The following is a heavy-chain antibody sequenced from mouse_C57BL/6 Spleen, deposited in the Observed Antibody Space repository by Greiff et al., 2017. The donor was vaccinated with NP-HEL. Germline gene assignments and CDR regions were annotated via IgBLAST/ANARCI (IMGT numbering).Heavy chain of an antibody. J-gene: IGHJ4*01. CDR2: IYPGSGST. V-gene: IGHV1-55*01. Sequence: QVQLQQSGAELVKPGASVKMSCKASGYTFTSYWITWVKQRPGQGLEWIGDIYPGSGSTNYNEKFKSKATLTVDTSSSTAYMQLSSLTSEDSAVYYCASNYYGSSYYAMDYWGQGTSVTVSS. CDR3: ASNYYGSSYYAMDY. CDR1: GYTFTSYW. D-gene: IGHD1-1*01.